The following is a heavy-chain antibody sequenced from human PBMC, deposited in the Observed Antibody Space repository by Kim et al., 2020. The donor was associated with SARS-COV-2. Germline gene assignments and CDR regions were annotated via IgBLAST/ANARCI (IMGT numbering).Heavy chain of an antibody. CDR3: ARRDSSGYFDY. D-gene: IGHD3-22*01. V-gene: IGHV1-3*01. J-gene: IGHJ4*02. CDR2: T. Sequence: TKNSQKFQGRVTITRDTSASTAYMELSSLRSEDTAVYYCARRDSSGYFDYWGQGTLVTVSS.